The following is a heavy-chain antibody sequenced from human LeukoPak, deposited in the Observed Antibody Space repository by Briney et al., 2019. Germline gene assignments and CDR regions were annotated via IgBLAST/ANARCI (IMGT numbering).Heavy chain of an antibody. J-gene: IGHJ2*01. V-gene: IGHV3-53*01. CDR1: GSTITDNY. CDR3: TRGRLNAAGWYFDL. CDR2: IFAGGVP. D-gene: IGHD3-16*01. Sequence: GGSLRLSCAASGSTITDNYMTWVRQAPTEGLQWVSGIFAGGVPSYAASVKDRFIISKDNSKNTLYLQMNNLRADDTAVYYCTRGRLNAAGWYFDLWGRGALVTVSS.